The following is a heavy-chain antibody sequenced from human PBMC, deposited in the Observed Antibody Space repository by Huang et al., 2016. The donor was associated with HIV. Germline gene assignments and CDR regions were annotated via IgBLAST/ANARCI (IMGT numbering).Heavy chain of an antibody. CDR1: GFTFSNSG. V-gene: IGHV3-30*18. CDR3: AKDQGRAVAPLEDGFDI. CDR2: ISNDGTEK. D-gene: IGHD6-19*01. J-gene: IGHJ3*02. Sequence: QVHLVESGGGVVQPGRSLRLSCAASGFTFSNSGMHWVRQAPGKGMEWVAVISNDGTEKYFADSVKCRFTISRDNSKNTLYLQMNSLRAADTAVFFWAKDQGRAVAPLEDGFDIWGQGTMVTVSS.